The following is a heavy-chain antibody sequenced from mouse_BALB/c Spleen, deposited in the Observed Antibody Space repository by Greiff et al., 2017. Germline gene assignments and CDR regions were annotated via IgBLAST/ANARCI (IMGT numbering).Heavy chain of an antibody. CDR1: GYSITSDYA. J-gene: IGHJ4*01. CDR3: AQGVVATREYAMDY. D-gene: IGHD1-1*01. Sequence: EVQLQQSGPGLVKPSQSLSLTCTVTGYSITSDYAWNWIRQFPGNKLEWMGYISYSGSTSYNPSLKSRISITRDTSKNQFFLQLNSVTTEDTAAYYCAQGVVATREYAMDYWGQGTSVTVSS. V-gene: IGHV3-2*02. CDR2: ISYSGST.